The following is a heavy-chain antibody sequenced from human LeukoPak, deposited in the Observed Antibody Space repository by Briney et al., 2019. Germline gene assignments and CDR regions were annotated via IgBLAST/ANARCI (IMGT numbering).Heavy chain of an antibody. CDR1: GFTFSSYT. V-gene: IGHV3-21*04. Sequence: PGGSLRLSCAASGFTFSSYTMHWVRQAPGKGLEWVDYADSVKGRFTISRDNAKNSLYLQMNSLRAEDTAVYYCARGAGDYYDSSGYPYYFDYWGQGTLVTVSS. D-gene: IGHD3-22*01. J-gene: IGHJ4*02. CDR3: ARGAGDYYDSSGYPYYFDY.